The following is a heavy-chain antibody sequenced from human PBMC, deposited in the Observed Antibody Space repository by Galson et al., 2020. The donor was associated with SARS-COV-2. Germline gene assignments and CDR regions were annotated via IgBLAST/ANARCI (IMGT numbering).Heavy chain of an antibody. J-gene: IGHJ4*02. D-gene: IGHD2-15*01. V-gene: IGHV3-11*01. CDR3: ASQRRRVVAATSLDY. CDR1: GFTFSDYY. CDR2: ISSRGSTI. Sequence: GESLKISCAAPGFTFSDYYMSWIRQAPGKGLEWVSYISSRGSTIYYADSVKGRFTISRDNPKHSLYLQMNSLSAEDTAVYYCASQRRRVVAATSLDYWGQGTLVTVSS.